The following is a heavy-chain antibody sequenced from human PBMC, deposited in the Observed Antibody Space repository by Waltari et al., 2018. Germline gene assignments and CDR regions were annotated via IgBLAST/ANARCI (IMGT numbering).Heavy chain of an antibody. Sequence: EVQLVESGGGLVHPGRSLRLSCAASGFTFDDSAMHWVRQDPGKGLEWVAGINWNSDSIGYGDSVKGRFTISRDNARNSLYLQMNSLTTEDTAVYYCLKKNDEVYDRNGLVYDAFDVWGQGTMVTVST. D-gene: IGHD3-22*01. CDR1: GFTFDDSA. CDR3: LKKNDEVYDRNGLVYDAFDV. J-gene: IGHJ3*01. CDR2: INWNSDSI. V-gene: IGHV3-9*01.